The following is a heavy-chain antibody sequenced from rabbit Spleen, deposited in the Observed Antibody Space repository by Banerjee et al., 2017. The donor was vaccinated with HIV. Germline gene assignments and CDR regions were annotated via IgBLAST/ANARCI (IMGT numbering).Heavy chain of an antibody. CDR3: ARGGGL. J-gene: IGHJ4*01. CDR2: IYSGDGRA. D-gene: IGHD4-1*01. CDR1: GFDLSDYYY. V-gene: IGHV1S45*01. Sequence: QEQLVESGGGLVQPEGSLTLTCTASGFDLSDYYYVAWVRQAPGKGLEWIGYIYSGDGRATYASWAKGRFTISKTSSTAVTLQMTSLTAADTATYFCARGGGLWGQGTLVTVS.